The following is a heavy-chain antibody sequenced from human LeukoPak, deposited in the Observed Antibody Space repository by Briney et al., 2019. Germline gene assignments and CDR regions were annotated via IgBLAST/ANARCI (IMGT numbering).Heavy chain of an antibody. CDR1: GVSISSSSYY. V-gene: IGHV4-39*01. D-gene: IGHD5/OR15-5a*01. J-gene: IGHJ4*02. CDR2: IYYSGST. CDR3: ASRTYRV. Sequence: SETLSLTCTVSGVSISSSSYYWGWIRQPPGKGLEWIGSIYYSGSTYYNPSLKSRVTVSVDTSKNQFSLRLSSVTAADTAVYYCASRTYRVRGQGTLVTVSS.